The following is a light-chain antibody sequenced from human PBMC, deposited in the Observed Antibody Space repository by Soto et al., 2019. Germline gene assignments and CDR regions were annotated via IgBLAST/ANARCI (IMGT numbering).Light chain of an antibody. J-gene: IGLJ2*01. V-gene: IGLV2-14*01. CDR3: ISYTTINTYLL. CDR2: EVS. Sequence: QSALTQPASVSGSPGQSITISCTGTSSDVGSYNYVSWYQQHPGKAPKLIIYEVSNRPPGVSNRFSGSKSGNTASLTISGLQAEDEADYYCISYTTINTYLLFGGGTKLTVL. CDR1: SSDVGSYNY.